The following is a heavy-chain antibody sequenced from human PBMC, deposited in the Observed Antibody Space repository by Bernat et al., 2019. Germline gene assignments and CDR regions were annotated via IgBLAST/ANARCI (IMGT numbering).Heavy chain of an antibody. CDR1: GFSFSDFG. J-gene: IGHJ4*02. Sequence: QVQLVESAGGVVQPGRSLRLACAASGFSFSDFGMHWVRQAPGKGLEWVAVIIHDGSKKYYADPVKGRFTISRDNSKNTLFLQMNSLRAEDTAVYYCAKDKGYRYASGSSYFDYWGRGTLVTVSS. CDR3: AKDKGYRYASGSSYFDY. CDR2: IIHDGSKK. D-gene: IGHD3-10*01. V-gene: IGHV3-30*18.